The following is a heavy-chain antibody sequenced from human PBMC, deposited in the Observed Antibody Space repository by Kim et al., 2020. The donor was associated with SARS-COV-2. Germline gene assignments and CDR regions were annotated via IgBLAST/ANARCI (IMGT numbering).Heavy chain of an antibody. CDR3: ARLWGVDTAMDYFDY. CDR2: IYHGDSDT. D-gene: IGHD5-18*01. V-gene: IGHV5-51*01. J-gene: IGHJ4*02. Sequence: GESLKISCKGSGYSCTSYWIGWVRQMPGKGLEWMGIIYHGDSDTRYSPSFQGQVTISADKSISTAYLQWSSLKASDTAMYYCARLWGVDTAMDYFDYWGQGTLVAVS. CDR1: GYSCTSYW.